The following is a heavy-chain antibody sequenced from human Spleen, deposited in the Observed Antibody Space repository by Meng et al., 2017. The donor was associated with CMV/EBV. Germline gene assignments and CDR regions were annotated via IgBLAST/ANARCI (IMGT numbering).Heavy chain of an antibody. D-gene: IGHD2/OR15-2a*01. CDR3: ARGGLSTALPEAPSSSSIDS. CDR1: GYTFTGYY. J-gene: IGHJ1*01. CDR2: INPNSGGT. V-gene: IGHV1-2*02. Sequence: ASVKVSCKASGYTFTGYYMHWVRQAPGQGLEWMGWINPNSGGTNYAQKFQGRVTMTRDTSISTAYMELSRLRSNDTAVFYCARGGLSTALPEAPSSSSIDSWGQGTLVTVSS.